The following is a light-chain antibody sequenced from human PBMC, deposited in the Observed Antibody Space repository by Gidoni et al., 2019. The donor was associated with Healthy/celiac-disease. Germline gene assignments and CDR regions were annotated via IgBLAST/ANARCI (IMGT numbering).Light chain of an antibody. Sequence: IVMPQPPATLSVSPGERATLSCSASQSVSSDLAWYQQRPGQAPRLLIYGASARATGIPARCSGSGSETEFTLTISSLQSEDFAVCYCQQYNNWPGTFGQGTKLEIK. V-gene: IGKV3-15*01. CDR3: QQYNNWPGT. CDR1: QSVSSD. CDR2: GAS. J-gene: IGKJ2*01.